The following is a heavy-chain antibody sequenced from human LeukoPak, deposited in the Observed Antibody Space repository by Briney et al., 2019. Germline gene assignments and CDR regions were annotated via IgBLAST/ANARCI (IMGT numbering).Heavy chain of an antibody. J-gene: IGHJ6*02. CDR2: ISSSSSYI. D-gene: IGHD3-10*01. Sequence: GGSLRLSCAASGFTFSSYSMNWVRQAPGKGLEWVSSISSSSSYIYYADSVKGRFTISRDNAKNSLYLQMNSLRAEDTAVYYCAREDSDYYGMDVWGQGTTVTVSS. CDR1: GFTFSSYS. CDR3: AREDSDYYGMDV. V-gene: IGHV3-21*01.